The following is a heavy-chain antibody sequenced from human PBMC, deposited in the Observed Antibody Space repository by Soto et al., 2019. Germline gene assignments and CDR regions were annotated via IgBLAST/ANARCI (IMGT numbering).Heavy chain of an antibody. Sequence: SEILSLTCTVSGGSITDYYWSWIRQPPGKALEWIGYGYHSVSIHYNPSLKTRVTISVDTSENQFSLRLSSVTAADTAVYYCARAFAGFGAYWYFDLWGRGTLVTVSS. V-gene: IGHV4-59*01. CDR3: ARAFAGFGAYWYFDL. CDR2: GYHSVSI. D-gene: IGHD3-16*01. CDR1: GGSITDYY. J-gene: IGHJ2*01.